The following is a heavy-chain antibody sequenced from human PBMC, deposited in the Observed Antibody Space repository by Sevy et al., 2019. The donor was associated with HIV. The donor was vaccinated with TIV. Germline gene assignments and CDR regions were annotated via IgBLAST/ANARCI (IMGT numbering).Heavy chain of an antibody. J-gene: IGHJ4*02. V-gene: IGHV3-48*02. CDR2: ISSSSSAI. CDR1: GFTFSSYS. CDR3: ARDQHYYDSSGYKFWV. D-gene: IGHD3-22*01. Sequence: GGSLRLSCTASGFTFSSYSMNWVRQAPGKGLEWVSYISSSSSAIYYTDSVKGRFTISRENAKNSLYLQMNSLRDEDTAVYYCARDQHYYDSSGYKFWVWGQGTLVTVSS.